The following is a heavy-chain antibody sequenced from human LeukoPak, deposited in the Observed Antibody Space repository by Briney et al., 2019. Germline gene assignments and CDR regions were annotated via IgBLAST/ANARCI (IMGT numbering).Heavy chain of an antibody. V-gene: IGHV1-2*02. CDR1: GYTFTGYY. J-gene: IGHJ5*02. Sequence: ASVKVSCKASGYTFTGYYMHWVRQAPGQGLEWMGWINPNSGGTNYAQKFQGRVTMTRDTSISTAYMELSRLRSDDTAVYYCARAVAGTRGTFDWFDPWGQGTLVTVSS. CDR3: ARAVAGTRGTFDWFDP. CDR2: INPNSGGT. D-gene: IGHD6-19*01.